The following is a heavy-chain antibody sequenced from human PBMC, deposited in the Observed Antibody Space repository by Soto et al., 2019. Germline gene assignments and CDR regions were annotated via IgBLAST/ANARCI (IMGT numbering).Heavy chain of an antibody. CDR1: GFTFSSYA. V-gene: IGHV3-23*01. D-gene: IGHD7-27*01. CDR2: ITGSGVNT. J-gene: IGHJ4*02. Sequence: GGSLRLSCAASGFTFSSYAMHWVRQAPGKGLEWVSAITGSGVNTYYADSVKGRVTISRDNSKDTVYVEVNSLRAEDTAVYYCAKQLTGEGGFLENWGQGTQVTVSS. CDR3: AKQLTGEGGFLEN.